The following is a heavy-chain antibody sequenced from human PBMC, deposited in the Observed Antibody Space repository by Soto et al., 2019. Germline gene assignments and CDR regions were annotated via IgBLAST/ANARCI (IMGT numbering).Heavy chain of an antibody. V-gene: IGHV3-23*01. CDR2: ISGSGGST. CDR3: AKGMGNGELDGMDV. Sequence: GGSLRLSCAASGFTFSSYAMSWVRQAPGKGLEWVSAISGSGGSTYYADSVKGRFTISRDNSKNTLYPQMNSLRAEDTAVYYCAKGMGNGELDGMDVWGQGTTVTVSS. CDR1: GFTFSSYA. J-gene: IGHJ6*02. D-gene: IGHD3-10*01.